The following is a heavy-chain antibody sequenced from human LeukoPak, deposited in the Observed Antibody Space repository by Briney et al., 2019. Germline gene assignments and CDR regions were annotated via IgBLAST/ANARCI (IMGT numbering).Heavy chain of an antibody. J-gene: IGHJ4*02. CDR3: ARGVARTYYSDTSGYAAADY. V-gene: IGHV4-34*01. Sequence: SETLSLTCAVYGESFSGYSWSWIRQPPGKGLEWIGEINHSGSTNYNPSLKSRVTISVDTSKNQFSLKLSSVTAADTAVYYCARGVARTYYSDTSGYAAADYWGQGTLVTVSS. CDR1: GESFSGYS. D-gene: IGHD3-22*01. CDR2: INHSGST.